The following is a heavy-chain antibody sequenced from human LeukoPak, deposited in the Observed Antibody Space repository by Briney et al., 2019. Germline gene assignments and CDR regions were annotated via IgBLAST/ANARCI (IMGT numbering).Heavy chain of an antibody. V-gene: IGHV1-2*02. Sequence: ASVKVSCKASGYTFTGYYMHWVRQAPGQGLEWMGWINPNSGGTNYAQKFQGRVTMTRDTSISTAYMGLSRLRSDDTAVYYCARALASGSYPFDYWGQGTLVTVSS. CDR2: INPNSGGT. CDR1: GYTFTGYY. CDR3: ARALASGSYPFDY. J-gene: IGHJ4*02. D-gene: IGHD3-10*01.